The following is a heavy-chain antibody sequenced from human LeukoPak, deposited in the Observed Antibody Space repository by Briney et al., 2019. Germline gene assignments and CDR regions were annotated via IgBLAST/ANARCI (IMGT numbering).Heavy chain of an antibody. CDR3: AKDRRGNGDLGY. CDR2: ILYDGSNK. Sequence: PGRSLRLSCAASGFTFSSYGMHWVRQAPGKGLEWVAVILYDGSNKYYADSVKGRFTISRDNSKNTLYLQMNSLRAEDTAVYYCAKDRRGNGDLGYWGQGTLVTVSS. CDR1: GFTFSSYG. D-gene: IGHD1-1*01. J-gene: IGHJ4*02. V-gene: IGHV3-33*06.